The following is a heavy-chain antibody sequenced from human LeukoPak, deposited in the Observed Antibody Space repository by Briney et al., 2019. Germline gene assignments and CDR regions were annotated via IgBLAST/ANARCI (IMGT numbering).Heavy chain of an antibody. D-gene: IGHD3-22*01. CDR3: ARVRRPQDPGDYYDSSGPEYYFDY. Sequence: ASVKVSCKASGYTFTSYYMHWVRQAPGQGLEWMGIINPSGGSTSYAQKFQGRVTMTRDMSTSTVYMELSSLRSEDTAVYYCARVRRPQDPGDYYDSSGPEYYFDYWGQGTLVTVSS. V-gene: IGHV1-46*01. J-gene: IGHJ4*02. CDR2: INPSGGST. CDR1: GYTFTSYY.